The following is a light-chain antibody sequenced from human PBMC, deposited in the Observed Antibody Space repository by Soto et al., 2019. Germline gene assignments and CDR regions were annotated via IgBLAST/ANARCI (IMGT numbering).Light chain of an antibody. CDR1: SSDVGGYNY. CDR2: EVS. V-gene: IGLV2-8*01. CDR3: CSYAGSYNFYV. Sequence: QSALTQPPSAPGSPGQPVTISCTGTSSDVGGYNYVSWYQQHQGKAPKLMIYEVSKRPSGVPDRFSGSKSGKTASLTVSGLQAEDEADYYCCSYAGSYNFYVFGTGIKLTVL. J-gene: IGLJ1*01.